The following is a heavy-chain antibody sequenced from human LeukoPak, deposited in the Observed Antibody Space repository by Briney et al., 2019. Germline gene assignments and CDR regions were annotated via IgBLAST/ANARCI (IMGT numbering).Heavy chain of an antibody. J-gene: IGHJ5*02. V-gene: IGHV1-69*02. Sequence: ASVKVSCKASGGTLSSYPISWIRQAPGQGLELMGRIIPFVGLTNYAPRFQGRVTITADKDTTTAYMELSGLTSEDTAVYYCARPRSTESGSYNWFDPWGQGTLVTVSS. CDR2: IIPFVGLT. CDR1: GGTLSSYP. D-gene: IGHD1-26*01. CDR3: ARPRSTESGSYNWFDP.